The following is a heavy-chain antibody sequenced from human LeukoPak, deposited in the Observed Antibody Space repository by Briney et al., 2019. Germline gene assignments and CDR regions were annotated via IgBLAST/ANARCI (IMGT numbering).Heavy chain of an antibody. CDR2: ISPNSGDT. D-gene: IGHD2-21*01. J-gene: IGHJ4*02. Sequence: GASVKVSCKASGYTCTSYALNWVRQAPGHGLEWLGWISPNSGDTNYAQKFQGRVTMTRDTSISTAYMELTRLTSDDTAVYYCARDGGGELWAFNYWGQGTLVTVSS. CDR3: ARDGGGELWAFNY. CDR1: GYTCTSYA. V-gene: IGHV1-2*02.